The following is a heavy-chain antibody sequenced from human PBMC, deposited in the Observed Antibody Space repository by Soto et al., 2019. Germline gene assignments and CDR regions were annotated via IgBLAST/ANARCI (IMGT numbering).Heavy chain of an antibody. V-gene: IGHV1-46*01. CDR2: INPSGGST. J-gene: IGHJ4*02. D-gene: IGHD2-15*01. CDR3: AREGWPDY. CDR1: GYTFSFYT. Sequence: ASVKVSCKASGYTFSFYTINWVRQAPGQGLEWMGIINPSGGSTSYAQKFQGRVTMTRDTSTSTVYMELSSLRSEDTAVYYCAREGWPDYWGQGTLVTVSS.